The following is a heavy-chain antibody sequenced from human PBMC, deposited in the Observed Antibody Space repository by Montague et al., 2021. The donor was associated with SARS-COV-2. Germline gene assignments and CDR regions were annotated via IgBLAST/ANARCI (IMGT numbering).Heavy chain of an antibody. CDR1: GGSMSDHY. V-gene: IGHV4-59*08. J-gene: IGHJ3*02. CDR2: IYYSGGI. Sequence: SETLSLTCTVSGGSMSDHYWAWIRQPPGKGLEWLAYIYYSGGINSNASLKSRVTMSVDTSKNQFSLKLSSVTATDTAVYYCARRGRGSDILTGYRDGFDIWGRGTMVTVSS. CDR3: ARRGRGSDILTGYRDGFDI. D-gene: IGHD3-9*01.